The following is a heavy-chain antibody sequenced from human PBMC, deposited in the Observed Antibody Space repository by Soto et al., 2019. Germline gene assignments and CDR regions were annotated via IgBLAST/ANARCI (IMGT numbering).Heavy chain of an antibody. CDR3: AVFDYGSGSYYYFDY. J-gene: IGHJ4*02. CDR1: GYSFTSYW. V-gene: IGHV5-51*01. D-gene: IGHD3-10*01. CDR2: IYPGDSDT. Sequence: GESLKISCKGSGYSFTSYWIGWVRQMPGKGLEWMGIIYPGDSDTRYSPSFQGQVTISADKSISTAYLQWRSLKASDTAMYYCAVFDYGSGSYYYFDYWGQGTLVTVSS.